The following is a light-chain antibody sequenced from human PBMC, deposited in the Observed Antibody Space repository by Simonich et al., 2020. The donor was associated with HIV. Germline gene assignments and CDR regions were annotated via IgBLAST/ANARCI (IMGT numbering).Light chain of an antibody. CDR3: MQGTLPFT. V-gene: IGKV2-30*02. CDR1: QSLIHSDGDTY. Sequence: DVVMTQSPLSLPVTLGQPASIPCRSRQSLIHSDGDTYLHWFPQRPGQSPRRLIYKVSNRDSGVPDRFSGSGSGTDFTLKISRVEAEDVGVYYCMQGTLPFTFGPGTKVDIK. CDR2: KVS. J-gene: IGKJ3*01.